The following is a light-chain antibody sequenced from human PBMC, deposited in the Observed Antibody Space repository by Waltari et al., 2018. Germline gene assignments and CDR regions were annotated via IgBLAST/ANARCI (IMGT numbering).Light chain of an antibody. CDR1: VSDVGGYNY. CDR2: DVS. Sequence: QSALAQPASVSGSPGQSITISCTGSVSDVGGYNYVSWYQQHPGKTPKVIIYDVSYRPAGVSNRLSGSKSGNTASLTISGLQAEDEADYYCGSYSGTTTFVFGTGTYVTVL. CDR3: GSYSGTTTFV. J-gene: IGLJ1*01. V-gene: IGLV2-14*03.